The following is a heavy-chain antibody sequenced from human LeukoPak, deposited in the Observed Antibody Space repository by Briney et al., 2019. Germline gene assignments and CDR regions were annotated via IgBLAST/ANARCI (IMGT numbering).Heavy chain of an antibody. J-gene: IGHJ4*02. D-gene: IGHD1-26*01. V-gene: IGHV3-33*01. Sequence: GGSLRLSCAASGFTFSSYGMPWVRQAPGKGLEWVAVIWYDGSNKYYADSVKGRFTIPRDNSKNTLYLQMNSLRAEDTAVYYCASSLIVGAFDYWGQGTLVTVSS. CDR1: GFTFSSYG. CDR2: IWYDGSNK. CDR3: ASSLIVGAFDY.